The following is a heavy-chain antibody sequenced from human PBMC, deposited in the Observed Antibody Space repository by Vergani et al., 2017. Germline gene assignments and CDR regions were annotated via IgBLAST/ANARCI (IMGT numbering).Heavy chain of an antibody. CDR2: IHHSGST. CDR1: GGSITNNF. V-gene: IGHV4-59*01. Sequence: QVQLQESGPGLVKPSETLSLTCTVSGGSITNNFWSWIRRPPGKGLEWIGYIHHSGSTNYNPSLETRVTISGDTSKNQFSLKLNSVTAADTAVYYCGRVADFYGLGSRLLDLWGQGILVTVSS. CDR3: GRVADFYGLGSRLLDL. J-gene: IGHJ5*02. D-gene: IGHD3-10*01.